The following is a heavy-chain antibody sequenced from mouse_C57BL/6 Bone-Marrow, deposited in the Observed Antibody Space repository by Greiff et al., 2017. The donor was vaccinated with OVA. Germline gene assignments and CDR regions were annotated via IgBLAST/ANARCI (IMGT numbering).Heavy chain of an antibody. CDR2: IDPSDSYT. CDR3: ARYYGSSYDWYCDV. D-gene: IGHD1-1*01. CDR1: GYTFTSYW. Sequence: QVQLQQPGAELVKPGASVKLSCKASGYTFTSYWMQWVKQRPGQGLEWIGEIDPSDSYTNYNQKFKGKATLTVDTSSSTAYMRLSSLTSEDSAVYYCARYYGSSYDWYCDVWGTGTTVTVSS. J-gene: IGHJ1*03. V-gene: IGHV1-50*01.